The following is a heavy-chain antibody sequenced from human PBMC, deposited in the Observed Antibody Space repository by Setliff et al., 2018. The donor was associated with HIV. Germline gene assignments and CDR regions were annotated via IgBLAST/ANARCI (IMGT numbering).Heavy chain of an antibody. CDR2: INHSGST. Sequence: SETLSLTCAVYGGSFSAYHWSWIRQTPGKGLEWLGEINHSGSTAYNLALESRVSMSIDTSKNQFSLKLTSVIAADTAIYYCARGRDYTGSWFRPFYLDFWGHGNLVTVSS. CDR3: ARGRDYTGSWFRPFYLDF. D-gene: IGHD3-3*01. V-gene: IGHV4-34*01. J-gene: IGHJ4*01. CDR1: GGSFSAYH.